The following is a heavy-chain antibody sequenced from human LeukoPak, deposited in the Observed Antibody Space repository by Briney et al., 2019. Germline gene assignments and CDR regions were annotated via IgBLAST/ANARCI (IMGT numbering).Heavy chain of an antibody. V-gene: IGHV3-23*01. D-gene: IGHD3-16*01. CDR1: GFTFSSYA. Sequence: GGSLRLSCAASGFTFSSYAMCWVRQAPGKGLEWVSGISDSSISTYYAESVKGRFTISRDNSKNTRYLQMNSLRAEDTALYYCATHPAWGSFDDWGQGTLVTVSA. J-gene: IGHJ4*02. CDR3: ATHPAWGSFDD. CDR2: ISDSSIST.